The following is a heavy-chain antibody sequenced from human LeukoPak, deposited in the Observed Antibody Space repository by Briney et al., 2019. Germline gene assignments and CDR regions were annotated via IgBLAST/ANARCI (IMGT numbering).Heavy chain of an antibody. CDR2: INHSGST. CDR3: ARARVSRGFSY. D-gene: IGHD6-13*01. Sequence: PSETLSLTCAVYGGSFSGYYWSWIRQPPGKGLEWIGEINHSGSTNYNPSLKSRVTISVDTSKNQFSLKLSSVTAADTAVYYCARARVSRGFSYWGQGTLVTVSS. V-gene: IGHV4-34*01. CDR1: GGSFSGYY. J-gene: IGHJ4*02.